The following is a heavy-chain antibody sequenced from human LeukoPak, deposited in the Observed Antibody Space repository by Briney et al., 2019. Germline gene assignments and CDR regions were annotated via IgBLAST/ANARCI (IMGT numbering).Heavy chain of an antibody. CDR3: AKDQLSKSAQWLVYYYYGMDV. D-gene: IGHD6-19*01. CDR2: ISYDGSNK. Sequence: GGSLRLSCAAPGLTFSSYGMHWVRQAPSKGLEWVAVISYDGSNKYYADSVKGRFTISRDNSKNTLYLQMNSLRAEDTAVYYCAKDQLSKSAQWLVYYYYGMDVWGQGTTVTVSS. J-gene: IGHJ6*02. CDR1: GLTFSSYG. V-gene: IGHV3-30*18.